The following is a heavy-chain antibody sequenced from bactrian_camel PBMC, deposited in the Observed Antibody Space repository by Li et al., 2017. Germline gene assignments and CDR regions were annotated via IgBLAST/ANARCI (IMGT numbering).Heavy chain of an antibody. J-gene: IGHJ4*01. CDR3: SINVHAPRVVPGIACAPQEY. CDR2: IAGGDGST. Sequence: HVQLVESGGGSVQAGGSLRLPCVASGYIADNKCMGWFRQAPGKEREGVAVIAGGDGSTYYADSVKGRFTISRDNAKNTLYLQMNSLKPEDTAMYYCSINVHAPRVVPGIACAPQEYWGQGTQVTVS. D-gene: IGHD2*01. CDR1: GYIADNKC. V-gene: IGHV3S54*01.